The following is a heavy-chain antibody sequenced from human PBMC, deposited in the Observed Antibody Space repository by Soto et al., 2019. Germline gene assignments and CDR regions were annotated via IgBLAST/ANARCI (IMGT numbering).Heavy chain of an antibody. Sequence: SLRLSCAASGFTFSSYAMSWVRQAPGKGLEWVSAISGSGGSTYYADSVKGRFTISRDNSKNTLYLQMNSLRAEDTAVYYCAKDLAYYDFWSGYSLPGYFDYWGQGTLVTVSS. CDR1: GFTFSSYA. D-gene: IGHD3-3*01. J-gene: IGHJ4*02. CDR2: ISGSGGST. CDR3: AKDLAYYDFWSGYSLPGYFDY. V-gene: IGHV3-23*01.